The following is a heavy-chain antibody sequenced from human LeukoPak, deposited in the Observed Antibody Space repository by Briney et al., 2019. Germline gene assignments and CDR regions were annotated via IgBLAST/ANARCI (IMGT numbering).Heavy chain of an antibody. J-gene: IGHJ4*02. V-gene: IGHV3-23*01. CDR2: ISGSGGGT. D-gene: IGHD1-26*01. CDR3: AKDLGRYRNNYFDY. Sequence: GGSLRLSCAASGFTFSSYAMSWVRQAPEKGLEWVSPISGSGGGTYYADSVKGRFTIFRDDSKNTLYLQMNSLRAEDTAVYYCAKDLGRYRNNYFDYWGQGTLVTVSS. CDR1: GFTFSSYA.